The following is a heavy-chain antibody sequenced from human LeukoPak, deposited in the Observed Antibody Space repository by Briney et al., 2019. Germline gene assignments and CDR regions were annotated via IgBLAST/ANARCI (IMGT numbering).Heavy chain of an antibody. CDR1: GGSISSYY. Sequence: SETLSLTCTVSGGSISSYYWSWIRQPAGKGLEWIGRIYASGSTNYNPSLKSRVTMSVDTSKNQFSLKLSSVTAADTAVYYCARDQRCSSTSCPFDYWGQGTLVTVSS. CDR3: ARDQRCSSTSCPFDY. V-gene: IGHV4-4*07. D-gene: IGHD2-2*01. J-gene: IGHJ4*02. CDR2: IYASGST.